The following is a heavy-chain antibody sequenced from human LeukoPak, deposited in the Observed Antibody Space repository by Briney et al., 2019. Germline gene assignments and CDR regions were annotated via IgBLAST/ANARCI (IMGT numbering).Heavy chain of an antibody. V-gene: IGHV3-23*01. Sequence: GGSLRLSCAASGFTFSNYAMSWVRQAPGKGLEWVSGVTPGGNIPYYADSVKGRLTISRGNSNNPLYLQMGSLRAADTALYYCAKDIWLVSSGFQTFDLWGQGTLVTVSS. CDR3: AKDIWLVSSGFQTFDL. D-gene: IGHD3-22*01. J-gene: IGHJ4*02. CDR2: VTPGGNIP. CDR1: GFTFSNYA.